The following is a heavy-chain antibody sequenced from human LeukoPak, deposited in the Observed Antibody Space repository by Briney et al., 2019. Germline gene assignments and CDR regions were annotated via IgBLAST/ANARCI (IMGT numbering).Heavy chain of an antibody. CDR1: GGSISSYY. V-gene: IGHV4-59*01. CDR2: IYYSGST. Sequence: PSETLSLTCTVSGGSISSYYWSWIWQPPGKGLEWIGYIYYSGSTNYNPSLKSRVTISVDTSKNQFSLKLSSVTAADTAVYYCASFPRAGNFDYWGQGTLVTVSS. J-gene: IGHJ4*02. D-gene: IGHD6-19*01. CDR3: ASFPRAGNFDY.